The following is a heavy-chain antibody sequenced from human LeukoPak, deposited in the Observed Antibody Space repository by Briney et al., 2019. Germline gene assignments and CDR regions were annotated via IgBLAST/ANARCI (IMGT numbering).Heavy chain of an antibody. Sequence: SETLSLTCAVYGGSFSGYYWSWIRQPPGKGLEWIGEINHSGSTNYNPSLKSRVTISVDTSKNQFSLKLSSVTAVDTAVYYCARGGVVAAAGFDYWGQGTLVTVSS. CDR3: ARGGVVAAAGFDY. V-gene: IGHV4-34*01. CDR2: INHSGST. D-gene: IGHD6-13*01. CDR1: GGSFSGYY. J-gene: IGHJ4*02.